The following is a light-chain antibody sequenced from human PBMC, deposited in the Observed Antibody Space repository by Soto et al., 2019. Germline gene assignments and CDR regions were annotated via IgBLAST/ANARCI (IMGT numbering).Light chain of an antibody. CDR1: QGISSY. CDR2: AAS. J-gene: IGKJ3*01. Sequence: DIQLTQSPSFLSASVGDRVTITCRASQGISSYLAWYQQKPGKAPKLLIYAASTLQSGVPSRFSGSGSGTEFNLTISSLQSEDFATYYCQQLNSYPLFGPGTKVDIK. V-gene: IGKV1-9*01. CDR3: QQLNSYPL.